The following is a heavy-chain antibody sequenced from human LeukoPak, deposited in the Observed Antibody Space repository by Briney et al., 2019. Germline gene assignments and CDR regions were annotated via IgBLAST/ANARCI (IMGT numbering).Heavy chain of an antibody. V-gene: IGHV4-31*03. D-gene: IGHD5-18*01. CDR2: IYYSGST. CDR1: GGSISSGGYY. CDR3: ARVPVDTAMVEYYYYGMDV. J-gene: IGHJ6*02. Sequence: PSETLSLTCTVSGGSISSGGYYWSWIRQHPGKGLEWIEYIYYSGSTYYNPSLKSRVTISVDTSKNQFSLKLSSVTAADTAVYYCARVPVDTAMVEYYYYGMDVWGQGTTVTVSS.